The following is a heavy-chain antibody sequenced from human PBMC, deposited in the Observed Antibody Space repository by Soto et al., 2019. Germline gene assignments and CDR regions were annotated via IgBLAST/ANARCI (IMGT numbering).Heavy chain of an antibody. CDR1: GFTFSSYA. J-gene: IGHJ6*03. V-gene: IGHV3-23*01. Sequence: GGSLRLSCAASGFTFSSYAMSWVRQAPGKGLDWVSAISGSGGSTYYADSVKGRFTISRDNSKNTLYLQMNSLRAEDTAVYYCAKGIRVVVVVPAADYYMDVWGKGTTVTVSS. D-gene: IGHD2-2*01. CDR2: ISGSGGST. CDR3: AKGIRVVVVVPAADYYMDV.